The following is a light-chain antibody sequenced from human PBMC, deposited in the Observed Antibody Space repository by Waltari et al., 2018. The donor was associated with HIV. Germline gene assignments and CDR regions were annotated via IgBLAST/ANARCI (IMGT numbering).Light chain of an antibody. CDR3: SSYTSSSTQV. CDR1: SRLVVRSHD. CDR2: EVS. J-gene: IGLJ3*02. Sequence: QSSLTHPASAPRPPGQSISISCTGTSRLVVRSHDFSWYHQHPGKAPNLRIYEVSNRPSGVSNRFSGSKSGNTASLTISGLQAEDEADYYCSSYTSSSTQVFGGGTKVTVL. V-gene: IGLV2-14*03.